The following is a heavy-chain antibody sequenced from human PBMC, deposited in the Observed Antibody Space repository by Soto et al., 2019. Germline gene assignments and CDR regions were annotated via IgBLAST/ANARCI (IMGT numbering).Heavy chain of an antibody. D-gene: IGHD6-13*01. CDR2: INPNSGGT. CDR3: ARDHGIAAAGTAYYGMDV. V-gene: IGHV1-2*04. J-gene: IGHJ6*02. Sequence: ASVKVSCKASGYTFTGYYMHWVRQAPGQGLEWMGWINPNSGGTNYAQKFQGWATMTRDTSISTAYMELSRLRSDDTAVYYCARDHGIAAAGTAYYGMDVWGQGTTVTVSS. CDR1: GYTFTGYY.